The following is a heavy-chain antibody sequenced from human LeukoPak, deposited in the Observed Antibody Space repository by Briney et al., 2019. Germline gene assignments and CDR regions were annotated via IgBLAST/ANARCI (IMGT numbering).Heavy chain of an antibody. CDR2: ISAYNGNT. Sequence: ASVRVSSMASGYTFTIYGISWVRQAPGQGLEWMGWISAYNGNTNYAQKLQGRVTITTDTSTSTAYMELRSLRSDYKAVYYCARNVASNSNYYCYYMDVWGKGTTVTVSS. CDR1: GYTFTIYG. D-gene: IGHD6-19*01. CDR3: ARNVASNSNYYCYYMDV. J-gene: IGHJ6*03. V-gene: IGHV1-18*01.